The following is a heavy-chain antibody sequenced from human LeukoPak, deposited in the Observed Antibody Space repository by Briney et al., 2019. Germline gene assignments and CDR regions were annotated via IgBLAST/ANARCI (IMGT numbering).Heavy chain of an antibody. V-gene: IGHV3-21*01. Sequence: GGSLRLSCAASGFTFSSYSMNWVRQAPGKGLEWVSSISSSSSYIYYADSLKGRFTISRDNAKNSLYLQMNSLRAEDTAVYYCARGDCSGGNCYSTGLFDFWGQGTLVTVSS. CDR3: ARGDCSGGNCYSTGLFDF. J-gene: IGHJ4*02. CDR1: GFTFSSYS. CDR2: ISSSSSYI. D-gene: IGHD2-15*01.